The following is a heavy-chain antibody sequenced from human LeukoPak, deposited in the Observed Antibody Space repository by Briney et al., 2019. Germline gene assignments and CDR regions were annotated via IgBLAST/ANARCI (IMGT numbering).Heavy chain of an antibody. V-gene: IGHV3-7*01. CDR2: IIEGGDVK. J-gene: IGHJ5*02. Sequence: GGSLRLSCAASGFTFSAYWMTWVRQAPGKGLAWVANIIEGGDVKYYADSVKGRFIISRDNTKNSLYLQMNSLRAEDTAVYYCARDRREYSSSPLQFDPWGQGTLVTVSS. CDR3: ARDRREYSSSPLQFDP. CDR1: GFTFSAYW. D-gene: IGHD6-6*01.